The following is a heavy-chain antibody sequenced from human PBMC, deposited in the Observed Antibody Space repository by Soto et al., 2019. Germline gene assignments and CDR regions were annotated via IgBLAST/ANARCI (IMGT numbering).Heavy chain of an antibody. Sequence: PSETLSLTCTVSGGSISSSSYYWGWIRQPPGKGLEWIGSIYYSGSTFYNPSLKSRVTISVDTSKNQFSLKLSSVTAADTAVYYCATFYGDSKWGFGPWGQGTLVTVSS. CDR1: GGSISSSSYY. D-gene: IGHD4-17*01. CDR3: ATFYGDSKWGFGP. V-gene: IGHV4-39*01. J-gene: IGHJ5*02. CDR2: IYYSGST.